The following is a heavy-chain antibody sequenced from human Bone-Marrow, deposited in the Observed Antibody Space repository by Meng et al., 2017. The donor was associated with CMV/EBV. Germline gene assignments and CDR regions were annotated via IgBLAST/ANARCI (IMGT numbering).Heavy chain of an antibody. V-gene: IGHV3-7*01. CDR1: GFTFTRYW. CDR3: ARVGRGEERKSSRYRQADY. Sequence: GESLKISCVASGFTFTRYWMTWVRRAPGKGLEWVAHIKEDGSERDYVDSAKDRFTISRDNAQKSLYLQMTSLRVEDTAVYYCARVGRGEERKSSRYRQADYWGQGTLVTVSS. CDR2: IKEDGSER. J-gene: IGHJ4*02. D-gene: IGHD6-19*01.